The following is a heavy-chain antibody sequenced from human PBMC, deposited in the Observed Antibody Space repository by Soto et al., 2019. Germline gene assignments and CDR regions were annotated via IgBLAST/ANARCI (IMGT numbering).Heavy chain of an antibody. V-gene: IGHV4-39*01. Sequence: SETLSLTCTVSGASISSSDYYWGWIRQPPGKGLEWIGTIYYIGSTYYNPSLKSRVTILLDTSKNQFSLTLNSVTATDTAVYYCARGVYIWGTYEVIYYFAYWGQRTLVPVSS. CDR2: IYYIGST. CDR1: GASISSSDYY. J-gene: IGHJ4*02. D-gene: IGHD3-16*01. CDR3: ARGVYIWGTYEVIYYFAY.